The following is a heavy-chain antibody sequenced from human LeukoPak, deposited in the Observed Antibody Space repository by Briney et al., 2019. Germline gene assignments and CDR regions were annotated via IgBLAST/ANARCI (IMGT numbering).Heavy chain of an antibody. CDR2: IKEDGNEK. CDR1: GFPFSTNL. V-gene: IGHV3-7*01. CDR3: VRDRDTSMVHFDS. Sequence: GGSLRLSCAASGFPFSTNLMSWVRQAPGKGLEWVALIKEDGNEKYYVGSVEGRFTISRDNAKNSLYLQVNSLRVEDTAVYYCVRDRDTSMVHFDSWGQGTLVTVSS. D-gene: IGHD5-18*01. J-gene: IGHJ4*02.